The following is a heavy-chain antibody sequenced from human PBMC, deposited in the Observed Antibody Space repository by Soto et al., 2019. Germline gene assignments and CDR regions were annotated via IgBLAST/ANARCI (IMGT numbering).Heavy chain of an antibody. CDR2: IYPGDSDT. CDR1: GYSFTSYW. J-gene: IGHJ4*02. D-gene: IGHD5-18*01. Sequence: PGESLKISCKGSGYSFTSYWIGWVRQMPGKGLEWMGIIYPGDSDTRYSPSFQGQVTISADKSISTAYLQWSSLKASDTAMYYCARMTADTAMVIGLDYWGQGTLVTVSS. V-gene: IGHV5-51*01. CDR3: ARMTADTAMVIGLDY.